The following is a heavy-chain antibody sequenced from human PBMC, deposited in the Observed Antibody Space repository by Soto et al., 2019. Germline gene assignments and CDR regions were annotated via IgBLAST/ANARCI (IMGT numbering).Heavy chain of an antibody. J-gene: IGHJ5*02. D-gene: IGHD3-16*01. CDR2: IRSKGHNYAT. CDR3: TRDLFSYDYSGILWFEP. CDR1: GFAFSGSA. V-gene: IGHV3-73*01. Sequence: GGSLRLSCAASGFAFSGSAMYLVRQASGKGPEWVGRIRSKGHNYATEYAASVKGRFTISRDDSKNTAYLQMNSLQTEDTAVYYCTRDLFSYDYSGILWFEPWGEGTLVTVFS.